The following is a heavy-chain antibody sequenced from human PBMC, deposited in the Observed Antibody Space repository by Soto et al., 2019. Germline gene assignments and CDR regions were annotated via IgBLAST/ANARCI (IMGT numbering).Heavy chain of an antibody. Sequence: PGESLKISCKASGYSFTSYWIGWVRQMPGKGLEWMGIIYPGDSDTKYSTSFQGQVTISADKSISTAYLQWSSLKASDTAMYYCARTAAAGKYYYGVDVWGQGTTVTVSS. V-gene: IGHV5-51*01. J-gene: IGHJ6*02. CDR3: ARTAAAGKYYYGVDV. CDR1: GYSFTSYW. D-gene: IGHD6-13*01. CDR2: IYPGDSDT.